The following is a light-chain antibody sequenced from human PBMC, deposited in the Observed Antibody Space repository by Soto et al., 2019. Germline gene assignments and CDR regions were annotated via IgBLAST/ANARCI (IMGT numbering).Light chain of an antibody. J-gene: IGKJ1*01. CDR1: QSISNW. CDR2: KAS. V-gene: IGKV1-5*03. Sequence: IQMTQSPSTLPASVGDRVTITCRASQSISNWLAWYQQKPGKAPKLLIYKASTLESGVPSRFSGSGSGTEFTLTISSLLPDDFATYYCQQYNTYWTFGQGTKVEIK. CDR3: QQYNTYWT.